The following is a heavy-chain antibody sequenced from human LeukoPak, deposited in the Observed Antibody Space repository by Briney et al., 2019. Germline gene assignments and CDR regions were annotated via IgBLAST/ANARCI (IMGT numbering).Heavy chain of an antibody. V-gene: IGHV3-21*01. CDR3: ARDLYSSSWYSYYFDY. D-gene: IGHD6-13*01. CDR2: ISSSSSYI. J-gene: IGHJ4*02. CDR1: GFTFSSYS. Sequence: GGSLRLSCAASGFTFSSYSMDWVRQAPGKGLEWVSSISSSSSYIYYADSVKGRFTISRDNAKNSLYLQMNSLRAEDTAVYYCARDLYSSSWYSYYFDYWGQGTLVTVSS.